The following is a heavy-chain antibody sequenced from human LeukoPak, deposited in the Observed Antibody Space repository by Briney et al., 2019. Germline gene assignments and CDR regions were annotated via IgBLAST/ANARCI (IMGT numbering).Heavy chain of an antibody. D-gene: IGHD3-22*01. CDR2: IKTDGSEK. J-gene: IGHJ1*01. CDR3: ATYSSLNAREFQY. CDR1: GFTFSNYW. V-gene: IGHV3-7*01. Sequence: GGSLRLSCEGSGFTFSNYWMSWVRQAPGKGLEWVANIKTDGSEKYYVDAVKGRFTISRDNAKNSLYLQMNSLRAEDTAVYYCATYSSLNAREFQYWGQGTLVTVSS.